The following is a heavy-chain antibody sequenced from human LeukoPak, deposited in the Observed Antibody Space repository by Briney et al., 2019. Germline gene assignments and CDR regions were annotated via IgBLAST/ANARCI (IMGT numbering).Heavy chain of an antibody. D-gene: IGHD6-13*01. Sequence: GGSLRLSCAASGFTVSSNYMSWVRQAPGKGLEWVSVICSGGSTYYADSVKGRFTISRDNSKNTLYLQMNSLRAEDTAVYYCARESPSSSWIDYWGQGTLVTVSS. CDR1: GFTVSSNY. V-gene: IGHV3-66*02. CDR2: ICSGGST. J-gene: IGHJ4*02. CDR3: ARESPSSSWIDY.